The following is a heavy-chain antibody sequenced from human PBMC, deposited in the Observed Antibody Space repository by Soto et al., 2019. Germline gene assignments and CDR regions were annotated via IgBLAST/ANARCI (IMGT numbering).Heavy chain of an antibody. J-gene: IGHJ4*02. CDR2: INHSGST. Sequence: SETLSLTCAVYGGSFSGYYWSWIRQPPGKGLEWIGEINHSGSTNYNPSLKSRVTISVDTSKNQFSLKLSSVTAADTAVYYCARRRDFWSGYSRSNYFDYWGQGTLVTVSS. D-gene: IGHD3-3*01. CDR1: GGSFSGYY. V-gene: IGHV4-34*01. CDR3: ARRRDFWSGYSRSNYFDY.